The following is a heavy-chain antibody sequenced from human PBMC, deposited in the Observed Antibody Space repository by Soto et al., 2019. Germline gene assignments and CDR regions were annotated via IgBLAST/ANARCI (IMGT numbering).Heavy chain of an antibody. CDR2: MNPNSGNT. Sequence: GASVKVSCKASGYTFTSYYMHWVRQAPGQGLEWMGWMNPNSGNTGYAQKFQGRVTMTRNTSISTAYMELSSLRSEDTAVYYCARENVDTAMVVDYWGQGTLVTVSS. J-gene: IGHJ4*02. V-gene: IGHV1-8*02. CDR3: ARENVDTAMVVDY. D-gene: IGHD5-18*01. CDR1: GYTFTSYY.